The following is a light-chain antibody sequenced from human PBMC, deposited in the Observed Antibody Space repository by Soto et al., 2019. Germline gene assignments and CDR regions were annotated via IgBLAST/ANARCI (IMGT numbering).Light chain of an antibody. CDR2: DVG. V-gene: IGLV2-11*01. J-gene: IGLJ2*01. Sequence: QSALTQPRSVSGSPGQSVTISCTGTSSDVGYYNYVSWYQQHPGKVPKLMIYDVGKRPSGVPDRFSGSKSGNTASLTISGLQDEDEADYYCCSSAGSYEVFGGGTKLTVL. CDR3: CSSAGSYEV. CDR1: SSDVGYYNY.